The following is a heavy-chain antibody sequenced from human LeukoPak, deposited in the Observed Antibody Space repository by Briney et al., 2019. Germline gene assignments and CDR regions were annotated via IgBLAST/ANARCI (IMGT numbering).Heavy chain of an antibody. D-gene: IGHD6-13*01. CDR3: ARDSAAAGNAFDI. J-gene: IGHJ3*02. Sequence: SETLSLTCTVSGDSISSFYWSWICQPPGKGLEWIGEINHSGSTNYNPSLKSRVTISVDTSKNQFSLKLSSVTAADTAVYYCARDSAAAGNAFDIWGQGTMVTVSS. CDR1: GDSISSFY. CDR2: INHSGST. V-gene: IGHV4-34*01.